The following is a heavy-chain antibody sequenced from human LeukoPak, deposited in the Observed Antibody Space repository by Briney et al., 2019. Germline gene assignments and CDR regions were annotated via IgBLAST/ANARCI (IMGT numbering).Heavy chain of an antibody. CDR1: GYTFTDYA. D-gene: IGHD3-22*01. J-gene: IGHJ4*02. V-gene: IGHV7-4-1*02. CDR2: INTNTGNP. CDR3: ALGHDSSGFFDS. Sequence: GASVKVSCKASGYTFTDYAINWVRQAPGQGLEWMGWINTNTGNPTYDQGFTGPFAFSLDTSFTTAYLQINSLQAEDTAVYYCALGHDSSGFFDSWGQGTLVTVSS.